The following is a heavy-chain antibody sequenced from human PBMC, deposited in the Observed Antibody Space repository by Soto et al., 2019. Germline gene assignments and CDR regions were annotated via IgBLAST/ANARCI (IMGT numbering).Heavy chain of an antibody. CDR2: IYYSGST. V-gene: IGHV4-31*03. D-gene: IGHD2-15*01. CDR3: ARGGLGYCSGGSCYSAELSRYYYGMDV. Sequence: QVQLQESGPGLVKPSQTLSLTCTVSGGSISSGGYYWSWIRQHPGKGLEWIGYIYYSGSTYYNPSFRSRVTISVDTSKTQFSLKLSSVTAADTAVYYCARGGLGYCSGGSCYSAELSRYYYGMDVWGQGTTVTVSS. J-gene: IGHJ6*02. CDR1: GGSISSGGYY.